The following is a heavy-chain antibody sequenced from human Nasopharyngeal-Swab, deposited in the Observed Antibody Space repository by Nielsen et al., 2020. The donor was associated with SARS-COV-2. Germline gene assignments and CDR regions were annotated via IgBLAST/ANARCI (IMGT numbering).Heavy chain of an antibody. J-gene: IGHJ4*02. Sequence: GESLKISCAASGFTFSSSAMSWVRQAPGKGLEWVSAISGSGGSTYYADSVKGRFTISRDNSKNTLYLQMNSLRAEDTAVYYCAKVRPDGSGSYTYYFDYWGQGTLVTVSS. CDR2: ISGSGGST. CDR1: GFTFSSSA. D-gene: IGHD3-10*01. V-gene: IGHV3-23*01. CDR3: AKVRPDGSGSYTYYFDY.